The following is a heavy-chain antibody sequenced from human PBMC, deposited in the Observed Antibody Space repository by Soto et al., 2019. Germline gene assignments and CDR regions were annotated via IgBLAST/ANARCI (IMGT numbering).Heavy chain of an antibody. CDR1: GYAFTNYG. Sequence: SVKVACKASGYAFTNYGINCVLQAPGQGLEWMGWISAYNGNTNYAQKLQGRVTLTTDTSTSTAYMELRSLTSDDTAVFYCASEGNYDYFFDYRGQGTLVTVSS. D-gene: IGHD1-7*01. J-gene: IGHJ4*02. CDR3: ASEGNYDYFFDY. CDR2: ISAYNGNT. V-gene: IGHV1-18*01.